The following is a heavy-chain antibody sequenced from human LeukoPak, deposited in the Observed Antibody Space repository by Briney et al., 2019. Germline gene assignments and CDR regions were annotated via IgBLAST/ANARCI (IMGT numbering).Heavy chain of an antibody. CDR2: IASDGSST. CDR1: GFTFSSYW. Sequence: GGSLRLSCAASGFTFSSYWMNWVRQAPGKGLVWVSRIASDGSSTTYADSVKGRFTISRDNSKNTLYLQMNSLRAEDTAVYYCAKGVSSGWSLFDYWGQGTLVTVSS. V-gene: IGHV3-74*01. CDR3: AKGVSSGWSLFDY. D-gene: IGHD6-19*01. J-gene: IGHJ4*02.